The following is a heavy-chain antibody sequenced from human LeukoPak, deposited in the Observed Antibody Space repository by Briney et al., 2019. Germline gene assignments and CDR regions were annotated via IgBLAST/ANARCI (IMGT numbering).Heavy chain of an antibody. D-gene: IGHD4/OR15-4a*01. CDR2: IKQDGSEQ. J-gene: IGHJ4*02. V-gene: IGHV3-7*01. Sequence: GGSLRLSCAASGFTFTTYWMGWVRQAPGKGLEWVANIKQDGSEQYYVDSVKGRFTISRDNANNSVYLQMNSLRSEDTAVYYCARDVDYANPRHDYWGQGTLVTVPS. CDR3: ARDVDYANPRHDY. CDR1: GFTFTTYW.